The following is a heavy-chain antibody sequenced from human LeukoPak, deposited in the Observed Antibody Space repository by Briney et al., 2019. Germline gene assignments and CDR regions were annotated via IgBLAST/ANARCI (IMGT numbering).Heavy chain of an antibody. CDR1: GFTFASYA. Sequence: PGGSLRLSCAASGFTFASYAMTWVRQAPGKGLEWVSAVSGSGGSTYSADSVKGRFTISRDNSKNTLYLQMNSLRAEDTAVYYCAKDLTMVRGYGFDYWGQGTLVTVSS. CDR2: VSGSGGST. D-gene: IGHD3-10*01. J-gene: IGHJ4*02. CDR3: AKDLTMVRGYGFDY. V-gene: IGHV3-23*01.